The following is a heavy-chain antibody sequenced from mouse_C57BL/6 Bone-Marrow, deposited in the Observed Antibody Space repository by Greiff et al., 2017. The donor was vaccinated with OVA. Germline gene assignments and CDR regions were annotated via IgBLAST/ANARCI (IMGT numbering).Heavy chain of an antibody. D-gene: IGHD1-1*01. V-gene: IGHV1-76*01. CDR3: ARADYYGSSYDAMDY. J-gene: IGHJ4*01. CDR1: GYTFTDYY. CDR2: IYPGSGNT. Sequence: VQLQQSGAELVRPGASVKLSCKASGYTFTDYYINWVKQRPGQGLEWIARIYPGSGNTYYNEKFKGKATLTAEKSSRTAYMQLSSLTSEDSAVYFCARADYYGSSYDAMDYWGQGTAVTVSS.